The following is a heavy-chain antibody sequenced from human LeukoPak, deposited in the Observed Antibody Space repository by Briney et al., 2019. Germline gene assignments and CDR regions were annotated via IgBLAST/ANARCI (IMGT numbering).Heavy chain of an antibody. J-gene: IGHJ4*02. Sequence: GGSLRLSCAASGFTFSDYYMSWIRQAPGKGLEWVLYISMSGDIIYYTDSVKGRFTISRDNAKNTLYLQMNSLRAEDTAVYYCARDTYQPGLIDCWGQGTLVTVSS. CDR2: ISMSGDII. CDR1: GFTFSDYY. V-gene: IGHV3-11*04. D-gene: IGHD2-2*01. CDR3: ARDTYQPGLIDC.